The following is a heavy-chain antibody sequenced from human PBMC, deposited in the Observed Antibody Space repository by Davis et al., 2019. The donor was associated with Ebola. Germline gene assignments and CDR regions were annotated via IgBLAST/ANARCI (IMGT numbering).Heavy chain of an antibody. CDR2: IRSKANSYAT. J-gene: IGHJ4*02. CDR3: TSTLIVTNDDY. Sequence: GGSLRLSCAASGFTFSNAWMSWVRQAPGKGLEWVGRIRSKANSYATAYAASVKGRFTISRDDSKNTAYLQMNSLKTEDTAVYYCTSTLIVTNDDYWGQGTLVTVSS. V-gene: IGHV3-73*01. CDR1: GFTFSNAW. D-gene: IGHD1-26*01.